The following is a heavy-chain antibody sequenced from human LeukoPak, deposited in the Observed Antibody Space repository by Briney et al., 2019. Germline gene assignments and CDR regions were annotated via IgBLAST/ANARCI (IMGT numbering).Heavy chain of an antibody. CDR1: GGTFSSYA. CDR2: IIPIFGTA. Sequence: GSSVKVSCKASGGTFSSYAISWVRQAPGQGLEWMGGIIPIFGTANYAQKFQGRVTITADESTSTAYMELSSLRSEDTAVYYCARGGSAMATIKEGDYWGQGTLVTVSS. J-gene: IGHJ4*02. D-gene: IGHD5-24*01. CDR3: ARGGSAMATIKEGDY. V-gene: IGHV1-69*01.